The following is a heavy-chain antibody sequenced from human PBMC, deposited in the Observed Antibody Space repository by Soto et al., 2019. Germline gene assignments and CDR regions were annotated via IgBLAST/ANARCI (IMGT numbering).Heavy chain of an antibody. CDR3: AKDNFLWSQNWFDP. CDR1: GFTFSSYG. CDR2: ISYDGSNK. Sequence: QVQLVESGRGVVQPGRSLRLSCAASGFTFSSYGMHWVRQAPGKGLEWVAVISYDGSNKYYADSVKGRFTISRDNSKNTLYLQMNSLRAEDTAVYYCAKDNFLWSQNWFDPWGQGTLVTVSS. D-gene: IGHD3-3*01. V-gene: IGHV3-30*18. J-gene: IGHJ5*02.